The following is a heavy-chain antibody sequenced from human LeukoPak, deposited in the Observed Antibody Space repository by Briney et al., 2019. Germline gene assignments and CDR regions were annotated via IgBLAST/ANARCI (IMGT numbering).Heavy chain of an antibody. Sequence: SETLSLTCTVSGTSITRTYWSWIRQPAGKGLEWIGRIYTGGSTNYNPSLKSRVTMSVDTSKNQFSLNLTSVTAADTAVYYCAMTLMTTYFYYGMDVWGQGTTVTVSS. CDR3: AMTLMTTYFYYGMDV. J-gene: IGHJ6*02. D-gene: IGHD4-11*01. CDR1: GTSITRTY. CDR2: IYTGGST. V-gene: IGHV4-4*07.